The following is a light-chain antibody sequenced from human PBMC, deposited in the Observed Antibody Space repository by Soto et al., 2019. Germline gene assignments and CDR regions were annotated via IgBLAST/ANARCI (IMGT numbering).Light chain of an antibody. CDR1: SSDVGAYNY. CDR2: EVN. J-gene: IGLJ1*01. V-gene: IGLV2-8*01. CDR3: SSYAGSNNFV. Sequence: QSARNQSPYASVSPGQSVTISCTGTSSDVGAYNYVSWYQQHPGKAPKLMIYEVNKRPSGVPDRFSGSKSGNTASLTVSGLQAEDEADYYCSSYAGSNNFVFGTGTKVTV.